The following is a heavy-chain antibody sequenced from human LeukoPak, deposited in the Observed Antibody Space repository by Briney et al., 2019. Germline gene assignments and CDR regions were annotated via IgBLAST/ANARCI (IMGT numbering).Heavy chain of an antibody. J-gene: IGHJ4*02. CDR2: INHSGST. D-gene: IGHD3-10*01. CDR3: ASRYYGSGSYYKGLSRGYHFDY. CDR1: GGSFSGYY. Sequence: SETLSLTCAVYGGSFSGYYWSWIRQPPGKGLEWIGEINHSGSTNYNPSLKSRVTISVDTSKNQFSLKLSSVTAADTAVYYCASRYYGSGSYYKGLSRGYHFDYWGQGTLVTVSS. V-gene: IGHV4-34*01.